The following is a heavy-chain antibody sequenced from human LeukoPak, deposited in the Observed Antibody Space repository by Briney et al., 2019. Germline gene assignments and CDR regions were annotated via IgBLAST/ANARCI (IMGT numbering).Heavy chain of an antibody. CDR3: ARSGPDDYMDGYWFDP. CDR1: GYTFTSYG. V-gene: IGHV1-18*01. Sequence: ASVKVSCKASGYTFTSYGISWVRQAPGQGLEWMGWISAYNGNTNYAQKLQGRVTMTTDTPTSTAYMELRSLRSDDTAVYYCARSGPDDYMDGYWFDPWGQGSLVTVSS. J-gene: IGHJ5*02. D-gene: IGHD4-11*01. CDR2: ISAYNGNT.